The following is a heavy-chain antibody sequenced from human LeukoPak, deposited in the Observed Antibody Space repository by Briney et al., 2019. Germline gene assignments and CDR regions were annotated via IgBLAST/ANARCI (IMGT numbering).Heavy chain of an antibody. CDR1: GYIFTSYG. CDR2: INTYNGNT. J-gene: IGHJ4*02. Sequence: GASVKVSCKASGYIFTSYGITWVRQALGQGLEWMGWINTYNGNTNYAQKVQGRVTMTTDTSTRTAYMELRSLRSDDTAIYYCARDLVSGNGYTSSCYYWGQGTQVTVSS. CDR3: ARDLVSGNGYTSSCYY. D-gene: IGHD6-13*01. V-gene: IGHV1-18*01.